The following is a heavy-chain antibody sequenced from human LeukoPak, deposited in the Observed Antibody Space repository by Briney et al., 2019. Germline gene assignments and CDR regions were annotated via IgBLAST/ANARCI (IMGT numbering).Heavy chain of an antibody. V-gene: IGHV3-21*04. Sequence: GGSLRLSCVASGFTFSSYSMNWVRQAPGKGLEWVSSITRSSNYIYYADSVKGRFTISRDNAKNSLYLQMNSLRAEDTAVYYCAKSPYDSSGGPLDYWGQGTLVTVSS. J-gene: IGHJ4*02. CDR1: GFTFSSYS. CDR3: AKSPYDSSGGPLDY. D-gene: IGHD3-22*01. CDR2: ITRSSNYI.